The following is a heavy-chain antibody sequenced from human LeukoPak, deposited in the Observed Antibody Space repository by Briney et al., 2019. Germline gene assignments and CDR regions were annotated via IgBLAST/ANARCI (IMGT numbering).Heavy chain of an antibody. J-gene: IGHJ5*02. D-gene: IGHD6-13*01. CDR3: ARQSSSWYEINWFDP. CDR2: IYYSGST. CDR1: GGSTSSYY. Sequence: SETLSLTCTVSGGSTSSYYWSWIRQPPGKGLEWIGYIYYSGSTNYNPSLKSRVTISVDTSKNQFSLKLSPVTAADTAVYYCARQSSSWYEINWFDPWGQGTLVTVSS. V-gene: IGHV4-59*08.